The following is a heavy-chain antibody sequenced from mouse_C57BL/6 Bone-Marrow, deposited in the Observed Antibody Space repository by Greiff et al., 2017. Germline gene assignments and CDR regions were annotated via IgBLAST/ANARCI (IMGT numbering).Heavy chain of an antibody. V-gene: IGHV14-4*01. CDR3: TYDYAGDFDY. D-gene: IGHD2-4*01. CDR1: GFNIKDDY. Sequence: VQLQQSGAELVRPGASVKLSCTASGFNIKDDYMHWVKQRPEQGLEWIGWIDPENGDTEYASKFQGKATITADTSSNTAYLQLSSLTSEDTAVYYCTYDYAGDFDYWGQGTTLTVSS. CDR2: IDPENGDT. J-gene: IGHJ2*01.